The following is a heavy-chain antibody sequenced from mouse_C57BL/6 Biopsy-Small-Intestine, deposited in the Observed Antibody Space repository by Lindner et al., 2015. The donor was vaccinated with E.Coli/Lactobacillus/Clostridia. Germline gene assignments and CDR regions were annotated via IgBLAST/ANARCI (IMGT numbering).Heavy chain of an antibody. CDR3: ARSGDEDYAMDY. Sequence: VQLQESGPGMVKPSQSLSLTCTVTGYSITSGYDWHWIRHFPGNKLEWMGYISYSGSTNYNPSLKSRISITHDTSKNHFFLKLNSVTTEDTATYYCARSGDEDYAMDYWGQGTSVTVSS. D-gene: IGHD3-1*01. CDR1: GYSITSGYD. J-gene: IGHJ4*01. CDR2: ISYSGST. V-gene: IGHV3-1*01.